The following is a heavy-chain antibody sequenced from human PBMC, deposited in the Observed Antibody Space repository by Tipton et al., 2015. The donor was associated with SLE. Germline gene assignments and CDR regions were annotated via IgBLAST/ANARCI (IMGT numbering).Heavy chain of an antibody. CDR3: ARQVAYDAFDI. D-gene: IGHD3-16*01. V-gene: IGHV4-31*03. J-gene: IGHJ3*02. CDR2: IYYSGST. Sequence: TLSLTCTVSGGSISSGGYYWSWIRQHPGKGLEWIGYIYYSGSTYYNPSLKSRVTISVDTSKNQFSLNLTSVTAADTVVYYCARQVAYDAFDIWGQGTMVTVSS. CDR1: GGSISSGGYY.